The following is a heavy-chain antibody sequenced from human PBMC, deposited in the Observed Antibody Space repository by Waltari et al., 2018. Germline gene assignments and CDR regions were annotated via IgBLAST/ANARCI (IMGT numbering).Heavy chain of an antibody. V-gene: IGHV1-2*02. CDR3: ARDYGRRFDS. D-gene: IGHD4-17*01. Sequence: QVQLGQSGAEVKKPGASVTVSCKPSGYIFTGQHLHWGRQAPGQGLEWMGWISPNSGGTHYSQKFQDRVTITRDTSISTAYMELSSLRFDDTAVYYCARDYGRRFDSWGQGTLVTVSS. J-gene: IGHJ4*02. CDR1: GYIFTGQH. CDR2: ISPNSGGT.